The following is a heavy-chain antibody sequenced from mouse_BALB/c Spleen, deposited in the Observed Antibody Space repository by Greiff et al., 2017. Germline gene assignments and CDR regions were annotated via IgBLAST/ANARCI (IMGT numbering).Heavy chain of an antibody. D-gene: IGHD1-1*01. CDR1: GFNIKDYY. J-gene: IGHJ2*01. CDR2: IDPENGNT. V-gene: IGHV14-1*02. CDR3: ARLITTVVAPFDY. Sequence: EVKLQESGAELVRPGALVKLSCKASGFNIKDYYMHWVKQRPEQGLEWIGWIDPENGNTIYDPKFQGKASITADTSSNTAYLQLSSLTSEDTAVYYCARLITTVVAPFDYWGQGTTLTVSS.